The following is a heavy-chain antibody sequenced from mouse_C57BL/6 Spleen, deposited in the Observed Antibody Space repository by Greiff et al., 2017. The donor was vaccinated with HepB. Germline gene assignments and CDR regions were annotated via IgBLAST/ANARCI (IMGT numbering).Heavy chain of an antibody. CDR1: GYTFTGYW. V-gene: IGHV1-9*01. D-gene: IGHD2-1*01. J-gene: IGHJ2*01. CDR3: ARRGYYGNYDYFDY. Sequence: VQLQESGAELMKPGASVKLSCKATGYTFTGYWIEWVKQRPGHGLEWIGEILPGNGSTNYNEKFKGKATFTADTSSNTAYMHLSSLTTEDSAIYYFARRGYYGNYDYFDYWGQGTTLTVSS. CDR2: ILPGNGST.